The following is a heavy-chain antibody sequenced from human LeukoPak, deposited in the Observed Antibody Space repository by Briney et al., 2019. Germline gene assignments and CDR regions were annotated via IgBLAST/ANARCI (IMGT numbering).Heavy chain of an antibody. V-gene: IGHV4-30-4*01. CDR2: IYYSGST. D-gene: IGHD3-10*01. Sequence: PSETLSLTCTVSGGSISSGDYYWSWIRQPPGKGLEWIGYIYYSGSTYYNPSLKSRVTISVDTSKNQFSLKLSSVTAADTAVYYCARGLLSYYYGSGSYFPVYYFDYWGQGTLVTVSS. CDR1: GGSISSGDYY. J-gene: IGHJ4*02. CDR3: ARGLLSYYYGSGSYFPVYYFDY.